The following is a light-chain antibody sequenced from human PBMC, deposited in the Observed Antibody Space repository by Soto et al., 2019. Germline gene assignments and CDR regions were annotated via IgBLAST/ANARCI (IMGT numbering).Light chain of an antibody. CDR2: AAS. J-gene: IGKJ4*01. CDR1: QTISMY. V-gene: IGKV1-39*01. CDR3: QQRYSTPPLT. Sequence: DIQMTQSPSSLSASVGDRVTITCRASQTISMYLNWYQQKPGKAPILLISAASSLESGVPSRFSGSRSGTEFTITISSLQPEDCATYYCQQRYSTPPLTFGGGTKVEIK.